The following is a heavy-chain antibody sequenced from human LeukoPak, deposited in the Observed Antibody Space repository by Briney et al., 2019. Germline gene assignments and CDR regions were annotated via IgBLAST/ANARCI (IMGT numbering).Heavy chain of an antibody. J-gene: IGHJ6*03. CDR3: ASRLGYCSGGSCYSKRGYYYYMDV. Sequence: SETLSLTCSVSGGSMRRSNDYWGWVRQPPGKGLEWIGNVYYTGTTFYNPSLKSRVTISVDTSKNQFSLKLSSVTAADTAVYYCASRLGYCSGGSCYSKRGYYYYMDVWGRGTTVTVSS. CDR2: VYYTGTT. V-gene: IGHV4-39*01. D-gene: IGHD2-15*01. CDR1: GGSMRRSNDY.